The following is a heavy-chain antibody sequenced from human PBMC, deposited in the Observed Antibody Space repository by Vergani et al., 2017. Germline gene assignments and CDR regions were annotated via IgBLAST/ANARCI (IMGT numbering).Heavy chain of an antibody. D-gene: IGHD6-19*01. CDR2: IYSGGST. V-gene: IGHV3-53*05. Sequence: EVQLVETGGGLIQPGGSLRLSCAASGFTVSSNYMSWVRQAPGKGLEWVSVIYSGGSTYYADSVKGRFTISRDNSKNTLYLQMNSLRAEDTAVYYCAREGSIAVAGTDSCVYWGQGTLVTVSS. J-gene: IGHJ4*02. CDR1: GFTVSSNY. CDR3: AREGSIAVAGTDSCVY.